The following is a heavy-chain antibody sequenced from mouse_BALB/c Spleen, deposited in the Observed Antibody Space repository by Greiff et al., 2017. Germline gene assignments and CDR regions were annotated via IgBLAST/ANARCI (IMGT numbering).Heavy chain of an antibody. D-gene: IGHD2-10*01. J-gene: IGHJ3*01. CDR2: IRLKSNNYAT. Sequence: EVQLVESGGGLVQPGGSMKLSCVASGFTFSNYWMNWVRQSPEKGLEWVAEIRLKSNNYATHYAESVKGRFTISRDDSKSSVYLQMNNLRAEDTGIYYCTPPYYGNAWCAYWGQGTLVTVSA. CDR3: TPPYYGNAWCAY. CDR1: GFTFSNYW. V-gene: IGHV6-6*02.